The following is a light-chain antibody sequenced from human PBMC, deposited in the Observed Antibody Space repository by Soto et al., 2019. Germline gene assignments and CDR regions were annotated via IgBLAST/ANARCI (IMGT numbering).Light chain of an antibody. Sequence: DIQMTQSPSTLSASVGDRVTITCRASQSINSWLAWYQQKPGKAPKLLIYKASSLESGVPSRFSGSGSGTEFTLTISSRQPDEFATYYCQQFNSYWYTFGQGTKLEIK. V-gene: IGKV1-5*03. CDR3: QQFNSYWYT. J-gene: IGKJ2*01. CDR1: QSINSW. CDR2: KAS.